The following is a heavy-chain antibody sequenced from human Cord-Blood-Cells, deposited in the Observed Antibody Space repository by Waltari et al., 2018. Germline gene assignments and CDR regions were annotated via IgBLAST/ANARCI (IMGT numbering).Heavy chain of an antibody. J-gene: IGHJ4*02. Sequence: QVQLQESGPGLVKPSETLSLTGPVPGGPISSYYWSWIRPPPGKGLEWIGYIYYSGSTNYNPSLKSRVTISVDTSKNQFSLKLSSVTAADTAVYYCARHEGSYDFWSGYDYWGQGTLVTVSS. D-gene: IGHD3-3*01. CDR1: GGPISSYY. CDR3: ARHEGSYDFWSGYDY. CDR2: IYYSGST. V-gene: IGHV4-59*08.